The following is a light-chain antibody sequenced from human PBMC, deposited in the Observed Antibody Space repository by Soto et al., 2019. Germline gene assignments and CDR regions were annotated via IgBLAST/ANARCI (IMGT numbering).Light chain of an antibody. CDR1: SSDVGSYDF. CDR2: EGS. V-gene: IGLV2-14*01. CDR3: SSYSSSTVRYV. J-gene: IGLJ1*01. Sequence: QSALTQPASVSGSPGQSITMSCTGTSSDVGSYDFVSWYQQHPGKAPKLLIYEGSNRPSGVSARFSGSKSNNTTSLTSSGLQAADEADYFCSSYSSSTVRYVFGSGTKLTVL.